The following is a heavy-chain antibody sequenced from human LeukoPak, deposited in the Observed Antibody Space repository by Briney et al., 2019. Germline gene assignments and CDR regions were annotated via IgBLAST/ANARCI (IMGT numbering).Heavy chain of an antibody. CDR3: ARVGATTGNAFDI. D-gene: IGHD1-26*01. Sequence: PSETLSLTCTVSGGSISSYYWGWIRQPPGKGLEWIGSIYYSGSTYYNPSLKSRVTISVDTSKNQFSLKLSSVTAADTAVYYCARVGATTGNAFDIWGQGTMVTVSS. J-gene: IGHJ3*02. V-gene: IGHV4-39*07. CDR1: GGSISSYY. CDR2: IYYSGST.